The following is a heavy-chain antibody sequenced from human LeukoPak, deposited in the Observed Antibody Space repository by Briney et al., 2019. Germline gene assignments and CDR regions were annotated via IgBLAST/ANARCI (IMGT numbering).Heavy chain of an antibody. J-gene: IGHJ3*02. D-gene: IGHD2-21*02. CDR3: ARLSSWVFEI. Sequence: GGSLRLSCAASGFTFDDYAMHWVRQAPGKGLEWVSGISWNSGSIGYADSVKGRFTISRDNSKNTLYLQTNSLRAEDTAVYFCARLSSWVFEIWGQGTMVTVSS. CDR2: ISWNSGSI. V-gene: IGHV3-9*01. CDR1: GFTFDDYA.